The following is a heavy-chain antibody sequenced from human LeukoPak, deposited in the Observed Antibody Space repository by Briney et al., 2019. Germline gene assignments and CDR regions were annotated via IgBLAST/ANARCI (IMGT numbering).Heavy chain of an antibody. CDR1: GYTFTSYG. V-gene: IGHV1-18*01. CDR2: ISAYNGNT. J-gene: IGHJ5*02. CDR3: ARDRTILYGANWFDP. D-gene: IGHD1-1*01. Sequence: ASVKVSCKASGYTFTSYGISWVSQAPGQGLEWMGWISAYNGNTNYAQKLQGRVTMTTDTSTSTAYMELRSLRSDDTAVYYCARDRTILYGANWFDPWGQGTLVTVSS.